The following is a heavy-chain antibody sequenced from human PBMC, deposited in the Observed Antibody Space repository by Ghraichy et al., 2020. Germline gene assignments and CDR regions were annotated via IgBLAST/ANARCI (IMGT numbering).Heavy chain of an antibody. V-gene: IGHV1-46*01. J-gene: IGHJ1*01. CDR1: GYTFTSYY. CDR2: INPSGGST. Sequence: ASVKVSCKASGYTFTSYYMHWVRQAPGQGLEWMGIINPSGGSTSYAQKFQGRVTMTRDTSTSTVYMELSSLRSEDTAVYYCAREGYCSSTSCDGDFQHWGQGTLVTVSS. D-gene: IGHD2-2*01. CDR3: AREGYCSSTSCDGDFQH.